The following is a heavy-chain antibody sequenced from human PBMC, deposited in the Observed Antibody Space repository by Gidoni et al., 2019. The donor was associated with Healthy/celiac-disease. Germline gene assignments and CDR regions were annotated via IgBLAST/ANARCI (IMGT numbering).Heavy chain of an antibody. Sequence: QVQLQQWGAGLLKPSETLSHTCAVYGGSFSGYYWSWIRPPPGKGLEWIGEINHSGSTNYNPSLKSRVTISVDTSKNQFSLKLSSVTAADTAVYYCARARRRRAAGPYFDYWGQGTLVTVSS. CDR2: INHSGST. CDR3: ARARRRRAAGPYFDY. J-gene: IGHJ4*02. D-gene: IGHD6-13*01. V-gene: IGHV4-34*01. CDR1: GGSFSGYY.